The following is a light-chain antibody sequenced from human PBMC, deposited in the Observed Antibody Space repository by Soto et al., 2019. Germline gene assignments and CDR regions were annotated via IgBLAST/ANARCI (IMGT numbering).Light chain of an antibody. J-gene: IGLJ1*01. CDR1: NSNIGSHNY. V-gene: IGLV2-11*01. CDR2: DVT. CDR3: CSFAGGLFV. Sequence: SVLSQPRSVSGSPGQAVTVSCTGTNSNIGSHNYVSWYQQRPGKAPKLMIHDVTERPSGVPDRFSDSKSGNTASLTISGLQAEDEAEYFCCSFAGGLFVFGTGTKVTVL.